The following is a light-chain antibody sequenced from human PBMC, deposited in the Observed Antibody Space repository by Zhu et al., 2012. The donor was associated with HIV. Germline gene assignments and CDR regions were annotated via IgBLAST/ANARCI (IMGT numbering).Light chain of an antibody. J-gene: IGKJ4*01. V-gene: IGKV3-11*01. Sequence: IVLTQSPATLSLSPGERATLSCRASQSVRSFLAWYQQKPGQAPRLLIYDTSKRATGIPARFSGSGSGTDFTLTISSLEPEDFAVYYCRQRSSRPLTFGGGTKVEIK. CDR1: QSVRSF. CDR2: DTS. CDR3: RQRSSRPLT.